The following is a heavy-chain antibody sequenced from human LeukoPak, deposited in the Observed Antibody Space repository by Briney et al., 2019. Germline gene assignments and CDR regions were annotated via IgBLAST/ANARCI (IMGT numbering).Heavy chain of an antibody. J-gene: IGHJ4*02. Sequence: TGRSLRLSCAASGFTFSTYGLHWVRQAPGKGLGWVAVIWNDGSIRYYADSVKGRFTISRDNSKNTLYLQMNSLRAEDTAVYYCARASGSYDYWGQGTLVTVSS. CDR3: ARASGSYDY. CDR2: IWNDGSIR. D-gene: IGHD1-26*01. V-gene: IGHV3-33*01. CDR1: GFTFSTYG.